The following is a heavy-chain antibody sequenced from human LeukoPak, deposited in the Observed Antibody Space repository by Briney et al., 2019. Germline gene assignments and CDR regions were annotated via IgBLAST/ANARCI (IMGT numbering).Heavy chain of an antibody. J-gene: IGHJ4*02. CDR3: ARDWDDSSGRLFDY. Sequence: SETLSLTCTVSGGPISSYYWSWIRQPPGKGLEWIGYIHDSGDTSYNPSLKSRVAISVDTSKNHFSLKPSSVTAADTAVYYCARDWDDSSGRLFDYWGQGTLVSVSS. V-gene: IGHV4-59*01. CDR1: GGPISSYY. D-gene: IGHD3-22*01. CDR2: IHDSGDT.